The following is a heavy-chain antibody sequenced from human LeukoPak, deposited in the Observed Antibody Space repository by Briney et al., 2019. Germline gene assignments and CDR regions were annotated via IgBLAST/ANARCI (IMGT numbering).Heavy chain of an antibody. CDR2: ISVYNGNT. J-gene: IGHJ4*02. D-gene: IGHD3-9*01. CDR3: ARDQGRIRYFDTTRNDY. Sequence: GASVTVSCTASVYTFTIYGISWVRQAPGQGREWMRWISVYNGNTNYAQKLQGTVTITPHTSTSTAYMELRSLRSDDTAVYYCARDQGRIRYFDTTRNDYWGQGTLVTVSS. V-gene: IGHV1-18*01. CDR1: VYTFTIYG.